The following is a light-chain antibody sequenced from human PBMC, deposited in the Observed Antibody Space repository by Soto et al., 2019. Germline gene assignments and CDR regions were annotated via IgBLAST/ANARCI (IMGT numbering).Light chain of an antibody. J-gene: IGKJ2*01. CDR1: QSVSDSQ. V-gene: IGKV3D-15*01. CDR3: QQYNNWPPYT. CDR2: GVS. Sequence: EIVLTQSPGTLSLSPGERATLSCRASQSVSDSQLAWYQQKTGQAPRLLIYGVSSRATGIPARFSGSGSGTEFTLTISSLQSEDYAVYYCQQYNNWPPYTFGQGTKVDIK.